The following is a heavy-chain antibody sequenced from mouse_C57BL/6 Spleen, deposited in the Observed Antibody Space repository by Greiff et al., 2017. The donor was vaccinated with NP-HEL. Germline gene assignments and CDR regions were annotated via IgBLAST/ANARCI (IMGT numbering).Heavy chain of an antibody. CDR2: IWSDGST. CDR3: ARHLYSNYDAMDY. Sequence: VQLQESGPGLVAPSQSLSITCTVSGFSLTSYGVHWVRQPPGKGLEWLVVIWSDGSTTYNSALKSRLSISKDNSKSQVFLKMNSLQTDDTAMYYCARHLYSNYDAMDYWGQGTSVTVSS. D-gene: IGHD2-5*01. J-gene: IGHJ4*01. CDR1: GFSLTSYG. V-gene: IGHV2-6-1*01.